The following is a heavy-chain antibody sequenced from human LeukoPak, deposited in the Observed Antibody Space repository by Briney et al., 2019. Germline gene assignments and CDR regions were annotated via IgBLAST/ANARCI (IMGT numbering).Heavy chain of an antibody. Sequence: PSETLSLTCTVSGGSISSYYWSWIRQPPGKGLEWIGYIYYSGSTNYNPSLKSRVTISVDTSKNQFSLKLSSVTAADTAVYYCARATAEWELKVFDPWGQGTLVTVSS. J-gene: IGHJ5*02. CDR1: GGSISSYY. V-gene: IGHV4-59*01. CDR2: IYYSGST. CDR3: ARATAEWELKVFDP. D-gene: IGHD1-26*01.